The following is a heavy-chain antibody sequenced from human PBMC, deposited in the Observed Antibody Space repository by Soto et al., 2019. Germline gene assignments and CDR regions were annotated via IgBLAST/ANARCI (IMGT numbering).Heavy chain of an antibody. V-gene: IGHV3-30*18. CDR1: GFTFSSYA. Sequence: QAHLVESGGGVVQPGRSLRLSCAASGFTFSSYAMHWVRQAPGKGLEWVAVISYDGSNKYYADSVKGRLTISRDNSRDTLYLQMNSLRADDTAVYYCAKDEGVGATLGLPSGNDYWGQGTLVTVS. CDR3: AKDEGVGATLGLPSGNDY. D-gene: IGHD1-26*01. J-gene: IGHJ4*02. CDR2: ISYDGSNK.